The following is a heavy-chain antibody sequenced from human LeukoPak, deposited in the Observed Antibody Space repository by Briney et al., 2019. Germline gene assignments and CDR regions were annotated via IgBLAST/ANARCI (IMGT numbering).Heavy chain of an antibody. J-gene: IGHJ4*02. CDR2: IKQDGSEK. CDR1: GFTFSSYW. CDR3: ARDISSMVRGVIPIY. V-gene: IGHV3-7*01. D-gene: IGHD3-10*01. Sequence: GGSLRLSCAASGFTFSSYWMSWVRQAPGKGLEWVANIKQDGSEKYYVDSVKGRFTISRDNAKNSLYLQMNGLRAEDTAVYYCARDISSMVRGVIPIYWGQGTLVTVSS.